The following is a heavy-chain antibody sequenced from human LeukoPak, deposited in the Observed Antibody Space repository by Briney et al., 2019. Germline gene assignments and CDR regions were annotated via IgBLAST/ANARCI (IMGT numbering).Heavy chain of an antibody. J-gene: IGHJ1*01. Sequence: ASVKVSCKASGYTFTSYGVSWLRQAPGQGLEWMGWISAYNGNTNYAQKVQGRVTMTTDTSTSTAYMELRSLRSDDTAVYYCARDGYQPLDVTYFQHWGQGTLVTVSP. V-gene: IGHV1-18*01. CDR3: ARDGYQPLDVTYFQH. CDR1: GYTFTSYG. D-gene: IGHD2-2*01. CDR2: ISAYNGNT.